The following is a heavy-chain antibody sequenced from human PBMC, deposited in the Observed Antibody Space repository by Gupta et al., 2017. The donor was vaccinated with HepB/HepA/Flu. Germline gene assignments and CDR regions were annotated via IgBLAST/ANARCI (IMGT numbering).Heavy chain of an antibody. D-gene: IGHD2-15*01. V-gene: IGHV3-30*18. CDR1: GFFFSQYG. J-gene: IGHJ6*02. Sequence: QVQLVEPGGGLVQAGRSLRLFCAASGFFFSQYGMYWVRQAPGKGLEWVAVLSKDGTYKKYADSVKGRFIISRDNFKNTLYLQMDSLRAEDTAVYYCAKESGGSPDYYGMDVWGQGTTVTVSS. CDR2: LSKDGTYK. CDR3: AKESGGSPDYYGMDV.